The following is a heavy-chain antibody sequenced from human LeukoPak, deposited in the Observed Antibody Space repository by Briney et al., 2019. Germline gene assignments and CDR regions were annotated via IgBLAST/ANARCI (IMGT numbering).Heavy chain of an antibody. CDR1: GYTFTSYG. J-gene: IGHJ6*02. V-gene: IGHV1-18*01. Sequence: ASVKASCKASGYTFTSYGISWVRQAPGQGLEWMGWISAYNGNTNYAQKLQGRVTMTTDTSTSTAYMELRSLRSDDTAVHYCARDGVVAPVGYCSGGSCPPYYYYGMDVWGQGTTVTVSS. D-gene: IGHD2-15*01. CDR2: ISAYNGNT. CDR3: ARDGVVAPVGYCSGGSCPPYYYYGMDV.